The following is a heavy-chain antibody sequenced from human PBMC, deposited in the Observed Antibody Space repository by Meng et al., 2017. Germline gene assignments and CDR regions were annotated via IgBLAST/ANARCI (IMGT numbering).Heavy chain of an antibody. Sequence: GESLKISCAASGFTFDDYGMSWVRQAPGKGLEWVSGINWNGGSTGYADSVKGRFTISRDNAKNSLYLQMNSLRAEDTALYYCARAILTGYYYFDYWGQVTLVTVSS. CDR1: GFTFDDYG. D-gene: IGHD3-9*01. CDR3: ARAILTGYYYFDY. V-gene: IGHV3-20*04. CDR2: INWNGGST. J-gene: IGHJ4*02.